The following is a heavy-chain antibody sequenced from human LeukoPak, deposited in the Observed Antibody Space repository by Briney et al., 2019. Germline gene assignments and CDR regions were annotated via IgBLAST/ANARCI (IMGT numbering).Heavy chain of an antibody. Sequence: GGSLRLSCAASGFTFSSYAMSWVRRAPGKGLEWVSAISGSGGSTYYADSVKGRFTISRDNSKNTLYLQMNSLRAEDTAVYYCARFYDFWSGYSKYFDYWGQGTLVTVSS. V-gene: IGHV3-23*01. J-gene: IGHJ4*02. CDR1: GFTFSSYA. D-gene: IGHD3-3*01. CDR2: ISGSGGST. CDR3: ARFYDFWSGYSKYFDY.